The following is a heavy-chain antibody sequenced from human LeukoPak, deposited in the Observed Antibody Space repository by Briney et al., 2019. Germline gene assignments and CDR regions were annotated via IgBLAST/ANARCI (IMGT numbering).Heavy chain of an antibody. CDR2: IYYSGST. Sequence: SETLSLTCTVSGGSISSYYWSWIRQPPGKGLEWIGYIYYSGSTNYNPSLKSRVTISVDTSKNQFSLKLSSVTAADTAVYYCARDRGYSYSRFDYWGQGTLVTVSS. J-gene: IGHJ4*02. CDR3: ARDRGYSYSRFDY. D-gene: IGHD5-18*01. V-gene: IGHV4-59*01. CDR1: GGSISSYY.